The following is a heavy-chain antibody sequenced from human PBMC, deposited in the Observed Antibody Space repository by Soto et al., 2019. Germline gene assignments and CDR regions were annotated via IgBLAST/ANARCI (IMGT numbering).Heavy chain of an antibody. D-gene: IGHD1-1*01. Sequence: GGSLRLSCGASGFTFSTYAMSWVRQAPGKGLEWVSALSAIGDSIYYADSVKGRFTISRDNFMNVLYLQMNRLRVEDTAVYYCARPRGYGVFDAYDIWGQGTMVTVSS. CDR2: LSAIGDSI. V-gene: IGHV3-23*01. CDR3: ARPRGYGVFDAYDI. J-gene: IGHJ3*02. CDR1: GFTFSTYA.